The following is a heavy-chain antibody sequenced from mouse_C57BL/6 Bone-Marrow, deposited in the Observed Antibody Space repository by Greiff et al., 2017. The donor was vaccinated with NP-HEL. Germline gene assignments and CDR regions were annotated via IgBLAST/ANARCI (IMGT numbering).Heavy chain of an antibody. J-gene: IGHJ2*01. V-gene: IGHV1-69*01. CDR1: GYTFTSYW. CDR2: IDPSDSYT. CDR3: ARPRNRFPYYFDY. Sequence: VQLQQPGAELVMPGASVKLSCKASGYTFTSYWMHWVKQRPGQGLEWIGVIDPSDSYTNYNQKFKGKATLTVDKSSSTAYMQLLSLTSEDASFSYGARPRNRFPYYFDYWGQGTTLTVSS.